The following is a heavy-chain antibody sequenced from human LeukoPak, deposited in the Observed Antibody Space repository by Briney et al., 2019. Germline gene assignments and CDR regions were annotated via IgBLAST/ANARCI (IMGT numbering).Heavy chain of an antibody. J-gene: IGHJ4*02. CDR2: INHSGST. D-gene: IGHD1-1*01. V-gene: IGHV4-34*01. CDR1: GGSFSGYY. CDR3: ASNDQTGTNSEFDY. Sequence: SETLSLTCAVYGGSFSGYYWSWIRQPPGKGLEWIGEINHSGSTNYNPSLKSRVTIPVDTSKNQFSLKLSSVTAADTAVYYCASNDQTGTNSEFDYWGQGTLVTVSS.